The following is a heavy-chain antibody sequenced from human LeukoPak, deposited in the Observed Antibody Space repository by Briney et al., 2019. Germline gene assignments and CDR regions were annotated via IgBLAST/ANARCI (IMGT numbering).Heavy chain of an antibody. J-gene: IGHJ4*02. V-gene: IGHV4-61*02. D-gene: IGHD6-13*01. CDR3: ARTYSSSWSAWHY. Sequence: PSETLSLTCTVSGGSISSGSYFWSWIRQPAGKGLEWIGRMYIGGSTNYNPSLKSRVSISVDTSKNQFSLKMSPVTAADTAVYYCARTYSSSWSAWHYWGQGTLVTVSS. CDR2: MYIGGST. CDR1: GGSISSGSYF.